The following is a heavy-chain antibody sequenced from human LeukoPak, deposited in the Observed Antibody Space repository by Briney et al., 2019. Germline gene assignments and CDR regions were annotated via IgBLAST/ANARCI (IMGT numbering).Heavy chain of an antibody. Sequence: ASVKVSCKVSGYTLTELSMHWVRQAPGKGLEWMGGFDPEDGETIYAQKFQGRVTITADKSTSTAYMELSSLRSEDTAVYYCARGEPVVVVAATGWFDPWGQGTLVTVSS. J-gene: IGHJ5*02. D-gene: IGHD2-15*01. CDR1: GYTLTELS. CDR2: FDPEDGET. V-gene: IGHV1-24*01. CDR3: ARGEPVVVVAATGWFDP.